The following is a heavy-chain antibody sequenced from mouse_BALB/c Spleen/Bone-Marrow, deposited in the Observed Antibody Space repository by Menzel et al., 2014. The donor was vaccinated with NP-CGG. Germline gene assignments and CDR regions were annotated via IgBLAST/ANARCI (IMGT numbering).Heavy chain of an antibody. J-gene: IGHJ2*01. D-gene: IGHD2-1*01. CDR1: GYSFTGHT. CDR3: AYGNFDY. CDR2: INPYNGGT. V-gene: IGHV1-26*01. Sequence: EVQLVESGPELVKPGASMKISCKTSGYSFTGHTMNWVKQSHGKNLGWIGLINPYNGGTSYNQKFKGKATLTVDKSSSTAYMELLSLTSEDSAVYFCAYGNFDYWGQGTTLTVSS.